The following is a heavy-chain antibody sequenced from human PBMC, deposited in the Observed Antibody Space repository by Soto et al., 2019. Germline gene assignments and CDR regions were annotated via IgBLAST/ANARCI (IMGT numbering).Heavy chain of an antibody. CDR2: ISAYNGNT. V-gene: IGHV1-18*01. CDR3: ARRWDCSGGSCYSEVWAFDI. Sequence: ASVKGSCKGSGYTFTRYGVSWVRQAPGQGLEWMGWISAYNGNTNYAQKLQGRVTMTTDTSTSTAYMEPRSLRSDDTAVYYCARRWDCSGGSCYSEVWAFDIWGQGTMVTVSS. J-gene: IGHJ3*02. D-gene: IGHD2-15*01. CDR1: GYTFTRYG.